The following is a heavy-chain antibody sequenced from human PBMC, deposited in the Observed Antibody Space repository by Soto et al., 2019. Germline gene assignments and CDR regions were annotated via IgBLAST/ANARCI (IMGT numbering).Heavy chain of an antibody. CDR2: IIPIIGTP. D-gene: IGHD3-3*02. CDR1: GGTFRNHV. J-gene: IGHJ4*02. V-gene: IGHV1-69*13. Sequence: SVKVSCKASGGTFRNHVFNWVRQAPGQGLEWMGGIIPIIGTPNYAQRFQGRVTITADASTNTVYLDVSSLRSQDTAVYYCARDLAFRDGNISHLDYWGQGTLVTVSS. CDR3: ARDLAFRDGNISHLDY.